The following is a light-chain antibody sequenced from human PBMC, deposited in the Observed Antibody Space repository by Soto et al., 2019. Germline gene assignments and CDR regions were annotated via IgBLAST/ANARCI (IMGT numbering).Light chain of an antibody. Sequence: EIVLTQSPGHLSLSPGESATLSCRAIKSASRKSLAWYRRNPGQPPSLLIYGTSTRATDTPRRFSGSGSGTFFTLTITRLEPEDFAVYCCQQYGDSPPTFGQGTKVEVK. J-gene: IGKJ1*01. CDR2: GTS. CDR1: KSASRKS. CDR3: QQYGDSPPT. V-gene: IGKV3-20*01.